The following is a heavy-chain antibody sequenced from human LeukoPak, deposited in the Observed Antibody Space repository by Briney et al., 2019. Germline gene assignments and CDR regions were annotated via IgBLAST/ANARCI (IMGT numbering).Heavy chain of an antibody. V-gene: IGHV3-30*18. D-gene: IGHD4-17*01. CDR1: GFTFSSYG. CDR3: AKEETTGAVTPDFGPNDY. CDR2: VSYDGSNK. J-gene: IGHJ4*02. Sequence: GGSLRLSCAASGFTFSSYGMHWVRQAPDKGLEWVAVVSYDGSNKYYADSVKGRFTISRDNSKNTLCLQMISLRAEDTAVYYCAKEETTGAVTPDFGPNDYWGQGTLVTVSS.